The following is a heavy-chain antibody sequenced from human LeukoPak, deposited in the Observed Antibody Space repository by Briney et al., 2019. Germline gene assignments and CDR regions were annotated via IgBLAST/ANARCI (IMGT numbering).Heavy chain of an antibody. CDR1: GYTFTSYG. V-gene: IGHV1-18*01. J-gene: IGHJ5*02. CDR3: AREDLGYCSSTSCYNWFDP. CDR2: ISAYNGNT. D-gene: IGHD2-2*01. Sequence: ASVKVSCKASGYTFTSYGISWVRQAPGQGLEWMGWISAYNGNTNYAQKLQGRVTMTTDTSTSTAYMELRSLRSDDTAVYYCAREDLGYCSSTSCYNWFDPWGQGTLVTVSS.